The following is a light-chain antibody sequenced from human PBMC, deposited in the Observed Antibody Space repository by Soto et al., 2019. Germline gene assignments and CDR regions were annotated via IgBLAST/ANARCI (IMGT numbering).Light chain of an antibody. CDR3: QQHNPYSPYT. CDR2: DAS. J-gene: IGKJ2*01. Sequence: DIQMTQSPSTLSASVGDRVTITCRASQSITTCLAWYQQKPGKAPKLLIFDASSLRSGVPSRFSGSGSGTEFTRTISSLQPEDVATYYCQQHNPYSPYTFGQGTKLEIK. V-gene: IGKV1-5*03. CDR1: QSITTC.